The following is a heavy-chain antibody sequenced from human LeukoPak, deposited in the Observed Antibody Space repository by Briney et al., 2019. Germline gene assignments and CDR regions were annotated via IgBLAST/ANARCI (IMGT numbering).Heavy chain of an antibody. CDR3: AKDRIHSSSWAGDFDY. V-gene: IGHV3-30*18. D-gene: IGHD6-13*01. CDR2: ISYDGSDK. CDR1: GFTFSNYG. Sequence: PGGSLRLSCAASGFTFSNYGIHWVRQAPGKGLEWVAVISYDGSDKYYADSAKGRFTISRDNSKNTLYLQMNSLRAEDTAVYYCAKDRIHSSSWAGDFDYWGQGTLVTVSS. J-gene: IGHJ4*02.